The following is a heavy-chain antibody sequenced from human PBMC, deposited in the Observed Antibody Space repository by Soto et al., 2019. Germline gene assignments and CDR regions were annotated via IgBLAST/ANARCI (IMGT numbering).Heavy chain of an antibody. CDR1: GYTLTELS. CDR3: ATTPLTYPGWFDY. CDR2: FDPEDGET. Sequence: QVQLVQSGAEVKKPGASVKVSCKVSGYTLTELSMHWVRQAPGKGLEWMGGFDPEDGETIYAQKFQGRVTMTEDTSTDTAHREQSRLRSEDTAVYYCATTPLTYPGWFDYWGQGTLVTVSS. V-gene: IGHV1-24*01. D-gene: IGHD4-17*01. J-gene: IGHJ4*02.